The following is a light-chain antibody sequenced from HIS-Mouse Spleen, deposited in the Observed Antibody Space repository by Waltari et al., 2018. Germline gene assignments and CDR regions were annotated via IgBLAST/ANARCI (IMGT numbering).Light chain of an antibody. Sequence: DIVMTQSPLSLPATPGEPASISCRPSQSLLHSNGYNYLDWYLQKPGQSPQLLIYLGSNRASGVPDRFSGSGSGTDFTLKISRVEAEDVGVYYCMQALQTWTFGQGTKVEIK. CDR3: MQALQTWT. J-gene: IGKJ1*01. CDR1: QSLLHSNGYNY. CDR2: LGS. V-gene: IGKV2-28*01.